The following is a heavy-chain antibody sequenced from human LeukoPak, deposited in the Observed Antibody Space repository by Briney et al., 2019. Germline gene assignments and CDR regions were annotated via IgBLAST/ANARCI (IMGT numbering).Heavy chain of an antibody. J-gene: IGHJ4*02. CDR3: ARDLISPTVTTGYYFDY. V-gene: IGHV3-7*01. CDR2: IKQDGSEK. CDR1: GFTFSSYW. Sequence: GGSLRLSCAASGFTFSSYWMSWVCQAPGKGLEWVANIKQDGSEKYYVDSVKGRFTISRDNAKNSLYLQMNSLRAEDTAVYYCARDLISPTVTTGYYFDYWGQGTLVTVSS. D-gene: IGHD4-17*01.